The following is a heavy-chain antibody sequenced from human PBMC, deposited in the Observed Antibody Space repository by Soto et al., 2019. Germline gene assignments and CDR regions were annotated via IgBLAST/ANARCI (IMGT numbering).Heavy chain of an antibody. CDR1: GGSISSYY. CDR3: ARVNDRAFPFYFDY. J-gene: IGHJ4*02. V-gene: IGHV4-59*01. CDR2: IYYSGST. D-gene: IGHD2-8*01. Sequence: PSETLSLTCTVSGGSISSYYWSWIRQPPGKGLEWIGYIYYSGSTNYNPSLKSRVTISVDTSKNQFSLKLSSVTAADTAVYYCARVNDRAFPFYFDYWGQGTLVTVSS.